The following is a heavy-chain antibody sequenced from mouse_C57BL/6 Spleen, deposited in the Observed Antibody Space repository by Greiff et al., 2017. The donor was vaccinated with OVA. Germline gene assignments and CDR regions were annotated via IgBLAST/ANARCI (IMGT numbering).Heavy chain of an antibody. V-gene: IGHV3-6*01. D-gene: IGHD4-1*02. CDR2: ISYDGSN. CDR1: GYSITSGYY. CDR3: ASNWDGAY. Sequence: ESGPGLVKPSQSLSLTCSVTGYSITSGYYWNWIRQFPGNKLEWMGYISYDGSNNYNPSLKNRISITRDTSKNQFFLKLNSVTTEDTATYYCASNWDGAYWGQGTLVTVSA. J-gene: IGHJ3*01.